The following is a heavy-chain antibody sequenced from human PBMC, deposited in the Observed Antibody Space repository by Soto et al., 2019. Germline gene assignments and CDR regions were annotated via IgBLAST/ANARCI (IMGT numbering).Heavy chain of an antibody. CDR3: AKKVNAGPGSQYFDY. Sequence: PGGSLRLSCAASGFTFSSHSMSWVRQAPGKGLEWVSGFRTGADDGTTYYADSVKGRFTISRDISKNTLFLQMNSLRAEDTAIYYCAKKVNAGPGSQYFDYWGQGTLVTVSS. CDR1: GFTFSSHS. V-gene: IGHV3-23*01. J-gene: IGHJ4*02. D-gene: IGHD3-10*01. CDR2: FRTGADDGTT.